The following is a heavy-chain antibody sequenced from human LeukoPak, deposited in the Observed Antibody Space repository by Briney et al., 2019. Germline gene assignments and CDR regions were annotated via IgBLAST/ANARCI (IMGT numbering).Heavy chain of an antibody. CDR2: IIPIFGTT. J-gene: IGHJ6*03. Sequence: SVKVSCKASGGTFSSYAISWVRQAPGQGLEWMGGIIPIFGTTNYAEKVQGRVTITTDESTSPGSLEMSSLRSEDTAVYYCARGRDDYGDYVGNYYYYYSMDVWGKGTTVTVSS. D-gene: IGHD4-17*01. CDR1: GGTFSSYA. V-gene: IGHV1-69*05. CDR3: ARGRDDYGDYVGNYYYYYSMDV.